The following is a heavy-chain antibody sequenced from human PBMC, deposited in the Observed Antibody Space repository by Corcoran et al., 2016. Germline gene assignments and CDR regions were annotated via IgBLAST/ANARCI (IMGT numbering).Heavy chain of an antibody. D-gene: IGHD3-22*01. CDR1: GFTVSSDY. CDR2: MYSSGTT. J-gene: IGHJ4*02. V-gene: IGHV3-53*01. CDR3: ARAPKGGIGYYYD. Sequence: EVQLVESGGGFIHPGGSLRLSCAASGFTVSSDYMGWVRQAPGKGLDWVSVMYSSGTTFYADSVKGRFTISRDNSKNTLYLQMTSLRAEDTAVYYWARAPKGGIGYYYDWGQGTLVTVSS.